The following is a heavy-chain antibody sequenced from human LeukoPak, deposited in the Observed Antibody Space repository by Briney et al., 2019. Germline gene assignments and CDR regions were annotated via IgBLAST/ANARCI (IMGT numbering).Heavy chain of an antibody. Sequence: GGSLRLSCAASGFSFSTSWMTWVRQAPGKGLEWVANMNVDGSQKYPGDSVGGRFTISRDNVKNTLYLQMNSLRVADTAVYYCARDPGWGALDYWGQGALVIVSS. CDR3: ARDPGWGALDY. J-gene: IGHJ4*02. V-gene: IGHV3-7*03. D-gene: IGHD3-16*01. CDR2: MNVDGSQK. CDR1: GFSFSTSW.